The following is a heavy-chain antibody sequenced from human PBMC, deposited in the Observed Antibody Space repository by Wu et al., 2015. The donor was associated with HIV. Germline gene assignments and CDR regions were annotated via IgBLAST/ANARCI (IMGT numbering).Heavy chain of an antibody. CDR3: ARAWRYYYDSSGYYPPGY. Sequence: QVQLVQSGAEVKKPGASVKVSCKASGYTFTGYYMHWVRQAPGQGLEWMGWINPNSGGTNYAQKFQGRVTMTRDTSISTAYMELSRLRSDDTAVYYCARAWRYYYDSSGYYPPGYWGQERWSPSPQ. V-gene: IGHV1-2*02. D-gene: IGHD3-22*01. J-gene: IGHJ4*01. CDR2: INPNSGGT. CDR1: GYTFTGYY.